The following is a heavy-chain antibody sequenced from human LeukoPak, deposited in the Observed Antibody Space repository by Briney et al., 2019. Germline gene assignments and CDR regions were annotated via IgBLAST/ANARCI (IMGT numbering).Heavy chain of an antibody. CDR3: ARGSPWLSTVVTPLDY. D-gene: IGHD4-23*01. CDR2: ISYDESNK. J-gene: IGHJ4*02. CDR1: GFTFRTY. V-gene: IGHV3-30*14. Sequence: GGSLRLSCEASGFTFRTYMNWVRQAPGKGLEWVAIISYDESNKYYADSVKGRFTISRDNSKNMLYLQMNNLKAEDTAVYYCARGSPWLSTVVTPLDYWGQGTLVTVSS.